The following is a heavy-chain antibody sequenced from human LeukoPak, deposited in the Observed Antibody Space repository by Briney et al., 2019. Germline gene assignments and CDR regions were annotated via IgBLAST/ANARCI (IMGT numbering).Heavy chain of an antibody. Sequence: SETLSLTCTVSGGFISSSTYYCGWIRQPPGKGLEWIGNIYYSWSTYTNPSLKSRVTISVDTSKDQFSLKLISVTAADTAVYYCARLVGATDFFDYWGQGTLVTVSS. CDR1: GGFISSSTYY. CDR2: IYYSWST. D-gene: IGHD1-26*01. J-gene: IGHJ4*02. V-gene: IGHV4-39*01. CDR3: ARLVGATDFFDY.